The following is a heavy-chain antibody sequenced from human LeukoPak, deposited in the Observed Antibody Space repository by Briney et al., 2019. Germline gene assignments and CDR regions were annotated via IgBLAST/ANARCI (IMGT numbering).Heavy chain of an antibody. CDR3: ARGRGGGFDP. D-gene: IGHD2-15*01. CDR1: GGSISSSSYY. J-gene: IGHJ5*02. CDR2: IYYSGST. Sequence: PSETLSLTCTVSGGSISSSSYYWGWIRQPPGKGLEWIGSIYYSGSTYYNPSRKSQFTRSVDTAKNQFSLKLSSVTAADTAVYYCARGRGGGFDPWGQGTLVTVSS. V-gene: IGHV4-39*07.